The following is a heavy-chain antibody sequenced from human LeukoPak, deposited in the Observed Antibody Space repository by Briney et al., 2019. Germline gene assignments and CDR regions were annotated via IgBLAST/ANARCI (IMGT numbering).Heavy chain of an antibody. CDR2: INHSGST. J-gene: IGHJ4*02. D-gene: IGHD6-19*01. CDR3: AREGVAATQNN. Sequence: SETLSLTCAVYGGSFSGYYWSWIRQPPGKGLEWIGEINHSGSTNYNPSLKSRVTISVDTSKNQFSLKLSSVTAADTAVYYCAREGVAATQNNWGQGTLVTVSS. V-gene: IGHV4-34*01. CDR1: GGSFSGYY.